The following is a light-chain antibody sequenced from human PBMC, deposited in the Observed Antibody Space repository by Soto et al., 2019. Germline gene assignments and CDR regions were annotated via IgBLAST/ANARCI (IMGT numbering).Light chain of an antibody. CDR3: QQYYSTMYT. CDR1: QSVLYSSNNRDS. J-gene: IGKJ2*01. CDR2: WAS. Sequence: DIVMTQSPDSLAVSLGERATINCKYSQSVLYSSNNRDSLAWYQQKPGLPPKLLIYWASIRASGVPDRFSGGGSGTDFTLTISSLQAEDVAVYDCQQYYSTMYTFGQGTKLEIK. V-gene: IGKV4-1*01.